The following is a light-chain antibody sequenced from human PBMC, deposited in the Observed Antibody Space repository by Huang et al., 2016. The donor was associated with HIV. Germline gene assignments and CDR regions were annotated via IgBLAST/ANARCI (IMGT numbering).Light chain of an antibody. CDR3: QQYGGSPLFT. CDR1: HSVTSNY. V-gene: IGKV3-20*01. Sequence: EIVLTQSPDTLCLSPGERATLSCRASHSVTSNYLAWYQQKPGQSPRLLIYGASRRATGIPDRFSGSGAGTDFTLTITRLDPEDFSVYYCQQYGGSPLFTFGPGTKVDIK. J-gene: IGKJ3*01. CDR2: GAS.